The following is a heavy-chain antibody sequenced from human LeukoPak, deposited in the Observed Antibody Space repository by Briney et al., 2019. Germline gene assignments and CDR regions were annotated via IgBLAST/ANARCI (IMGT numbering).Heavy chain of an antibody. Sequence: ASVKVSCKASGYTVTSYYMHWVRQAPGQGLEWMGILNPSGGSTSYAQKFQGRATLTRATSTSTVYMELSSLRSEDTAVYYCARVERLRYCTNGVCYYYYYGMDVWGQGTTVTVSS. V-gene: IGHV1-46*01. CDR1: GYTVTSYY. D-gene: IGHD2-8*01. CDR3: ARVERLRYCTNGVCYYYYYGMDV. CDR2: LNPSGGST. J-gene: IGHJ6*02.